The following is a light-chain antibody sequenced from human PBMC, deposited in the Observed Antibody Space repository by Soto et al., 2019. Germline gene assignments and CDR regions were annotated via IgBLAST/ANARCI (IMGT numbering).Light chain of an antibody. J-gene: IGLJ1*01. CDR1: SSNIGADYD. CDR2: DKN. CDR3: QSYDSSLNGFYV. Sequence: QSVLTQPPSVSGAPGQRVTISCTGSSSNIGADYDVHWYQQIPGAAPNLLIYDKNNRPSGVPDRFSGSKSGTSASLAITGLQAEDEADYYCQSYDSSLNGFYVFGTGTKVTVL. V-gene: IGLV1-40*01.